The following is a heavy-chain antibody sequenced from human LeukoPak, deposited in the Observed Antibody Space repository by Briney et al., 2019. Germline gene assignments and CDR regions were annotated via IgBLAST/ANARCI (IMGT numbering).Heavy chain of an antibody. CDR1: GGTFSSYA. CDR2: IIPILGIA. V-gene: IGHV1-69*04. CDR3: ARGSKLERRLDYYYYGMDV. D-gene: IGHD1-1*01. Sequence: SVKVSCKASGGTFSSYAISWVRQAPGQGLEWMGRIIPILGIANYAQKFQGRVTITADESTSTAYMELSSLRSEDTAVYYCARGSKLERRLDYYYYGMDVWGQGTTVTVSS. J-gene: IGHJ6*02.